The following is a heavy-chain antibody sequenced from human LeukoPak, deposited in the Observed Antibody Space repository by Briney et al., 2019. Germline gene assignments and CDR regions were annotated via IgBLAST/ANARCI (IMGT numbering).Heavy chain of an antibody. CDR1: GFTFSSYG. CDR3: AKDQGVAVAAGGFDY. J-gene: IGHJ4*02. CDR2: IWYDGSNK. D-gene: IGHD6-19*01. Sequence: GGPLRLSCAASGFTFSSYGMHWVRQAPGKGLEWVAVIWYDGSNKYYADSVKGRFTISRDNSKNTLYLQMNSLRAEDTAVYYCAKDQGVAVAAGGFDYWGQGTLVTVSS. V-gene: IGHV3-33*06.